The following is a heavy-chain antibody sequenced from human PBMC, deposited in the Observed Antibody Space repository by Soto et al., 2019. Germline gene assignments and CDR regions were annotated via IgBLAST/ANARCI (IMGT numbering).Heavy chain of an antibody. CDR1: GYTFTSYY. Sequence: QVQLVQSGAEVKKPGASVKVSCKASGYTFTSYYMHWVRQAPGQGLEWMGIINPSGGSTSYAQKSQGRVTMTRDTSTSTVYMELSSLRSEDTAVYYCARDLDYDILTGYPIYGMDVWGQGTTVTVSS. CDR3: ARDLDYDILTGYPIYGMDV. J-gene: IGHJ6*02. CDR2: INPSGGST. V-gene: IGHV1-46*01. D-gene: IGHD3-9*01.